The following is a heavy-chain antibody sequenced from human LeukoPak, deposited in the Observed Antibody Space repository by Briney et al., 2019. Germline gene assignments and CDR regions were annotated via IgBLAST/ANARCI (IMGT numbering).Heavy chain of an antibody. Sequence: GGSLRLSCAASGFTFSDHYMDWVRQAPGEGLEWVGRTRNKAQSFTTEYAASVKGRFTISRDDSKNSLYLQMNSLKTEDSAVYFCARPMYYRDSSGFDYWGQGTLVTVSS. J-gene: IGHJ4*02. CDR3: ARPMYYRDSSGFDY. V-gene: IGHV3-72*01. D-gene: IGHD3-22*01. CDR2: TRNKAQSFTT. CDR1: GFTFSDHY.